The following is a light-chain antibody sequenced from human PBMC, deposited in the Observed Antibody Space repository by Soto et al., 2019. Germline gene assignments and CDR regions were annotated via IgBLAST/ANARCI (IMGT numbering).Light chain of an antibody. J-gene: IGKJ4*01. CDR3: HQYNDYPLT. CDR2: KAS. V-gene: IGKV1-5*03. Sequence: DIQMTQSPSTLSASVGDRVTITCRASQSISSWLAWYQQKPGKAPKLLMYKASNLESGVPSRFSGSGSGTEFPLTISSLQPDDFATYHCHQYNDYPLTFGGGTKVEIK. CDR1: QSISSW.